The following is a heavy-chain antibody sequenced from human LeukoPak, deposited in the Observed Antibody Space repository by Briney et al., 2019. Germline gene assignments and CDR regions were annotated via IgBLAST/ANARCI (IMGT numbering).Heavy chain of an antibody. Sequence: GGSLRLSCAASGFTFRNYWMHWIRQAPGKGLEWVSSISSSSSYIYYADSVKGRFTISRDNAKNSLYLQMNSLRDEDTAVYYCASTLAPGYCTNGVCYMRDYWGQGTLVTVSS. D-gene: IGHD2-8*01. J-gene: IGHJ4*02. CDR1: GFTFRNYW. CDR2: ISSSSSYI. V-gene: IGHV3-21*01. CDR3: ASTLAPGYCTNGVCYMRDY.